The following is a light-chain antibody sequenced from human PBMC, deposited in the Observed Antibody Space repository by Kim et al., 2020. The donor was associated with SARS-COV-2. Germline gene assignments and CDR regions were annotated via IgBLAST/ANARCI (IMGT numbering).Light chain of an antibody. J-gene: IGKJ2*01. Sequence: VVMTQSPLSLPVTLGQPASISCRSSQSVVRSDGNTYLNWYQQRLGQSPKRLIYQVSKRDSGVPDRFSGSGSGTDFTLKISSVEAEDVGIYFCMQGALGYTFGQGTKLEI. CDR1: QSVVRSDGNTY. V-gene: IGKV2-30*02. CDR2: QVS. CDR3: MQGALGYT.